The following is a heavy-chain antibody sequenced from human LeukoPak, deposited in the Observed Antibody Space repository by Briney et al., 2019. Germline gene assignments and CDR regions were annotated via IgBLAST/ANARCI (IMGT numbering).Heavy chain of an antibody. J-gene: IGHJ4*02. CDR3: ARGQLGTTVHFDY. D-gene: IGHD7-27*01. Sequence: PSETLSLTRTVSGGSISSGGYYWSWIRQPPGKGLEWVGYIYHSGTTYYNASLKSRVTISLDRSKNQFSLKLTSVTVADTAVYYCARGQLGTTVHFDYWGQGTLVTVSS. CDR2: IYHSGTT. V-gene: IGHV4-30-2*01. CDR1: GGSISSGGYY.